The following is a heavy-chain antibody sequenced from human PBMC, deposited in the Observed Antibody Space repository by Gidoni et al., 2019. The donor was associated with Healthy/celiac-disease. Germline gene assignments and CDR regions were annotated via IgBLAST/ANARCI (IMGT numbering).Heavy chain of an antibody. V-gene: IGHV3-21*01. CDR2: ISSSSSYI. CDR3: ARDRTYSSSWYFAFDI. J-gene: IGHJ3*02. D-gene: IGHD6-13*01. CDR1: GFTFRSSS. Sequence: EVQLVASGGGLVKPGGSLRLSCAASGFTFRSSSMNWVRQAPGKGLEWVSSISSSSSYIYYADSVKGRFTISRDNAKNSLYLQMNSLRAEDTAVYYCARDRTYSSSWYFAFDIWGQGTMVTVSS.